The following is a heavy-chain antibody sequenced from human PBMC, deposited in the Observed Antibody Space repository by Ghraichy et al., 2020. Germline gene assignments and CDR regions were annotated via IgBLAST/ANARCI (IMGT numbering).Heavy chain of an antibody. Sequence: SETLSLTCAVYGGSFSGYYWSWIRQPPGKGLEWIGEINHSGSTNYNPSLKIRVTISVDTSKNQFSLKLSSVTAADTAVYYCARGRRGAVAGHFDYWGQGTLVTVSS. D-gene: IGHD6-19*01. CDR2: INHSGST. V-gene: IGHV4-34*01. CDR3: ARGRRGAVAGHFDY. J-gene: IGHJ4*02. CDR1: GGSFSGYY.